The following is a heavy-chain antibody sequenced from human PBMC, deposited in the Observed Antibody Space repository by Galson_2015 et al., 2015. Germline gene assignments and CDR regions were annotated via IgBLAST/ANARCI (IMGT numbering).Heavy chain of an antibody. CDR3: TRPGIAAAGTSDYYYYGMDV. J-gene: IGHJ6*02. D-gene: IGHD6-13*01. Sequence: SETLSLTCTVSGGSISSSSYYWGWIRQPPGKGLEWIGSIYYSGSTYYNPSLKSRVTISVDTSKNQFSLKLSSVTAADTAVYYCTRPGIAAAGTSDYYYYGMDVWGQGTTVTVSS. CDR2: IYYSGST. CDR1: GGSISSSSYY. V-gene: IGHV4-39*01.